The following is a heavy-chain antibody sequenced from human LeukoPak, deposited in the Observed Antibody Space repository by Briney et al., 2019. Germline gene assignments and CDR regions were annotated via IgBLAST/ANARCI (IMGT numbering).Heavy chain of an antibody. V-gene: IGHV3-23*01. Sequence: GGSLRLSCAASGFTFSSYAMSWVRQAPGKGLELVSAISGSGGSTYYADSVKGRFTISRDNSKNTLYLQMNSLRAEDTAVYYCAKSDCPPGGERVAGKCTRSYFDYWGQGTLVTVSS. CDR3: AKSDCPPGGERVAGKCTRSYFDY. J-gene: IGHJ4*02. CDR1: GFTFSSYA. D-gene: IGHD6-19*01. CDR2: ISGSGGST.